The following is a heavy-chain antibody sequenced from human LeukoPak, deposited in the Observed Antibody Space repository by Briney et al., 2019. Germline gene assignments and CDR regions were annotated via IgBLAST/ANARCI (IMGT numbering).Heavy chain of an antibody. CDR1: GFTFSNYP. CDR2: VSDDGNNI. CDR3: VRDRDSTGYYDY. V-gene: IGHV3-30*04. D-gene: IGHD3-22*01. J-gene: IGHJ4*02. Sequence: GGSLRLSCAASGFTFSNYPMHWVRQAPGKGLEWVAVVSDDGNNIYYADSVKGRFTISRDNSKNKLYLQTNSLRAEDTALYYCVRDRDSTGYYDYWGEGTLVTVSS.